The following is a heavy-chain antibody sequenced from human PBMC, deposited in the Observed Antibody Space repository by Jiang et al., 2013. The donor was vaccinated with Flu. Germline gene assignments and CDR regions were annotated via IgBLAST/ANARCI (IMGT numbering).Heavy chain of an antibody. CDR1: GGSISSGSYY. V-gene: IGHV4-61*02. CDR2: IYTSGST. J-gene: IGHJ3*02. CDR3: ARAGKKEGQWLVHEGNDAFDI. D-gene: IGHD6-19*01. Sequence: GPGLVKPSQTLSLTCTVSGGSISSGSYYWSWIRQPAGKGLEWIGRIYTSGSTNYNPSLKSRVTISVDTSKNQFSLKLSSVTAADTAVYYCARAGKKEGQWLVHEGNDAFDIWGQGTMVTVSS.